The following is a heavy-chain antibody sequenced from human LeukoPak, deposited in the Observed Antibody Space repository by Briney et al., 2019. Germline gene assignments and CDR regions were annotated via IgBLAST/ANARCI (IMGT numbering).Heavy chain of an antibody. Sequence: SETLSLTCTVSGYSISSGYYWGWIRQPPGKGLEWIGEINHSGSTNYNPSLKSRVTISVDTSKNQFSLKLSSVTAADTAVYYCARGGPSHSSSWYNYYYYYMDVWGKGTTVTISS. CDR2: INHSGST. D-gene: IGHD6-13*01. CDR3: ARGGPSHSSSWYNYYYYYMDV. J-gene: IGHJ6*03. V-gene: IGHV4-38-2*02. CDR1: GYSISSGYY.